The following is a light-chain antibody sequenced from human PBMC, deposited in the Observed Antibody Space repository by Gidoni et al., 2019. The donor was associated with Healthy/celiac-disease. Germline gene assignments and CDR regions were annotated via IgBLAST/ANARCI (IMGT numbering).Light chain of an antibody. CDR3: QQSYSTPCT. Sequence: DIQMTQSPSSLSASVGDRVTITCRASQSISSYLDWYQQKPGKAPKLLIYDASSLESGVPSRFSGSGSGTDFTLTISSLQPEDFATYYCQQSYSTPCTFGPGTKVEIK. CDR2: DAS. J-gene: IGKJ1*01. V-gene: IGKV1-39*01. CDR1: QSISSY.